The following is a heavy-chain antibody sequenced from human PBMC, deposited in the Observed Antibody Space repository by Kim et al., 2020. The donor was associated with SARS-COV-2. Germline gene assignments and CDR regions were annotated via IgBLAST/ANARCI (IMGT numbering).Heavy chain of an antibody. V-gene: IGHV3-43*02. J-gene: IGHJ6*02. D-gene: IGHD3-9*01. CDR2: ISGDGGST. Sequence: GGSLRLSCAASGFTFDDYAMHWVRQAPGKGLEWVSLISGDGGSTYYADSVKGRFTISRDNSKNSLYLQMNSLRTEDTALYYCAKDLNYDILTGHYYGMDVWGQGTTVTVSS. CDR3: AKDLNYDILTGHYYGMDV. CDR1: GFTFDDYA.